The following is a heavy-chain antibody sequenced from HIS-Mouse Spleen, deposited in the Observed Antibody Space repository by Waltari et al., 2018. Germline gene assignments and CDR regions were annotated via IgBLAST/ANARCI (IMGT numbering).Heavy chain of an antibody. CDR2: IYSSGST. J-gene: IGHJ2*01. D-gene: IGHD6-13*01. CDR1: GGSISSMSYY. Sequence: QLQLQESGPGLVKPSETLSLTCTVSGGSISSMSYYWGWIRPPPGKGLEWIGSIYSSGSTYYNPSLKSRVTISVDTSKNQFSLKLSSVTAADTAVYYCAREIPYSSSWYDWYFDLWGRGTLVTVSS. V-gene: IGHV4-39*07. CDR3: AREIPYSSSWYDWYFDL.